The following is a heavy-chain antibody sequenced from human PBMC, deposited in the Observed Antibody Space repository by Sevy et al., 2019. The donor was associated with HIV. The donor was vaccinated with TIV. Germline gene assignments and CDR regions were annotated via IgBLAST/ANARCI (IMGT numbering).Heavy chain of an antibody. CDR1: GFPFSRNW. V-gene: IGHV3-7*03. Sequence: GGSLRLSCAASGFPFSRNWMTWVRQAPGKGLEWVANINQDGSEDYYVDSVKGRFTISRDNAKNSVYLQMNSLRAEDTAVYYCSTPRTTVDVFDIWGHGTMVTVSS. D-gene: IGHD4-17*01. CDR2: INQDGSED. J-gene: IGHJ3*02. CDR3: STPRTTVDVFDI.